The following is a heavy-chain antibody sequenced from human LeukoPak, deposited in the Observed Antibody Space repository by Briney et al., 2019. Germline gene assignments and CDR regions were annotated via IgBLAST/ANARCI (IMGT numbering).Heavy chain of an antibody. V-gene: IGHV4-31*03. CDR3: ARDLSSSWYHRNWFDP. J-gene: IGHJ5*02. D-gene: IGHD6-13*01. CDR1: GGSISSGGYY. CDR2: IYYSGST. Sequence: SETLSLTCTVSGGSISSGGYYWSWIRQHPGKGLEWIGYIYYSGSTYYNPSLKSRVTISVDTSKNQFSLKLSSVTAADTAVYYCARDLSSSWYHRNWFDPWGQGTLVTVSS.